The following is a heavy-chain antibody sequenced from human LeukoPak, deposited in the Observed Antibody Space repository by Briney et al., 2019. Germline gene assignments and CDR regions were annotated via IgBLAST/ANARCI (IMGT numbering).Heavy chain of an antibody. CDR1: GFTFDDYG. CDR3: AKGFGIAAAGTYDY. J-gene: IGHJ4*02. D-gene: IGHD6-13*01. Sequence: GGSLRLSCAASGFTFDDYGMSWVRQAPGTGLEWVSGINWNGGSTGYADSVKGRFTISRDNAKNSLYLQMNSLRAEDTALYYCAKGFGIAAAGTYDYWGQGTLVTVSS. V-gene: IGHV3-20*04. CDR2: INWNGGST.